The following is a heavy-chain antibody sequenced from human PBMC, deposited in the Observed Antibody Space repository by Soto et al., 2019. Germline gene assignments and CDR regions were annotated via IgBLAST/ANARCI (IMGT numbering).Heavy chain of an antibody. J-gene: IGHJ6*02. Sequence: GASVKVSGKVSGYTLTELSMHWVRQAPGKGLEWMGGFDPEDGETIYAQKFQGRVTMTEDTSTDTAYMELSSLRSEDTAVYYCATSVVPAAINYYGMAVWGQGTTVTVSS. CDR1: GYTLTELS. CDR2: FDPEDGET. D-gene: IGHD2-2*01. V-gene: IGHV1-24*01. CDR3: ATSVVPAAINYYGMAV.